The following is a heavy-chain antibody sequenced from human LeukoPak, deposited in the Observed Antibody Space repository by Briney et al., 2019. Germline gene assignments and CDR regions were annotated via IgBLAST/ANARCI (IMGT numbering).Heavy chain of an antibody. CDR2: INPKSGGT. CDR1: GYTFSDYN. V-gene: IGHV1-2*02. CDR3: ARGPEGYYYYYYMDV. Sequence: GASVRVSCKTSGYTFSDYNLHWVRQAPGQGLEWMGWINPKSGGTSSAQKFQGRLTMTRDMSTSTVYMELSSLRSEDTAVYYCARGPEGYYYYYYMDVWGKGTTVAVSS. J-gene: IGHJ6*03.